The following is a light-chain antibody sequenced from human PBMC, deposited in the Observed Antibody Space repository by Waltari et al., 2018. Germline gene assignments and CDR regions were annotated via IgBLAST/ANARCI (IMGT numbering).Light chain of an antibody. CDR1: SNNVGNQG. CDR2: RNN. V-gene: IGLV10-54*04. CDR3: SVWDSNLNVRV. J-gene: IGLJ3*02. Sequence: QAGLTQPPSVSKDLRQTATLTCTGNSNNVGNQGAAWLQQHQSHPPKLLSYRNNNRPSGISERFSASRSGNTASLTITGLQPEDEADYYCSVWDSNLNVRVFGGGTKLTVL.